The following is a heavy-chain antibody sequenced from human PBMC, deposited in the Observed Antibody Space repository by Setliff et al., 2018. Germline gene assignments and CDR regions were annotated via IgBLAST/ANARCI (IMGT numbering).Heavy chain of an antibody. D-gene: IGHD3-10*01. Sequence: SETLSLTCTVSGDSMSSYYWSWIRQPPGKGLEWIAYIYYTGSTTYNPSLKSRVTISIDTSKNQFSLKLASVTAADTAIYYCARDVGGEGYFDSWGQGTLVTVSS. J-gene: IGHJ4*02. CDR1: GDSMSSYY. V-gene: IGHV4-59*01. CDR3: ARDVGGEGYFDS. CDR2: IYYTGST.